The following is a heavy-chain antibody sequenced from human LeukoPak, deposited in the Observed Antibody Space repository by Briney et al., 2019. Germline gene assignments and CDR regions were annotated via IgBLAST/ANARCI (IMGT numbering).Heavy chain of an antibody. CDR3: ARDRRNCSSTSCYDY. CDR1: GYSYISYG. D-gene: IGHD2-2*01. CDR2: ISAYNGNT. Sequence: ASVKVSCKASGYSYISYGITWVRQAPGQGLEWMGWISAYNGNTNYAQKLQGRVTMTTDTSTSTAYMELRSPRSDDTAVYYCARDRRNCSSTSCYDYWGQGTLVTVSS. J-gene: IGHJ4*02. V-gene: IGHV1-18*01.